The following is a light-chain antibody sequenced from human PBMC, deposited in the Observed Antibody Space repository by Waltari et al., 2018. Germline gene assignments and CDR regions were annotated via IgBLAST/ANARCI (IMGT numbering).Light chain of an antibody. Sequence: EIVMTQSPATLSVSPGERATLSCRASQRVSSNLAWYQQKPGQAPRLLIYGASTRATGIPARFSGSGSGTEFTLTISSMQSEDFAVYYCQQYSNWPPYTCGQGTKLEIK. CDR3: QQYSNWPPYT. CDR1: QRVSSN. V-gene: IGKV3-15*01. CDR2: GAS. J-gene: IGKJ2*01.